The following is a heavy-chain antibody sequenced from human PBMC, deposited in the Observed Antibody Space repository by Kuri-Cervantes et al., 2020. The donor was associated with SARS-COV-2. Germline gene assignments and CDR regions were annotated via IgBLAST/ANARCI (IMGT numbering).Heavy chain of an antibody. J-gene: IGHJ4*02. CDR2: VKTNSGNT. Sequence: VKVSCKASGGTFSSYAISWVRQAPGQGLEWMGMVKTNSGNTLYAQIFQGRVTMTRDTSTSTVYMELSSLTSEDTAIYYCYCAPKEGFDSWGQGTLVTVSS. CDR1: GGTFSSYA. D-gene: IGHD2-21*01. CDR3: YCAPKEGFDS. V-gene: IGHV1-8*02.